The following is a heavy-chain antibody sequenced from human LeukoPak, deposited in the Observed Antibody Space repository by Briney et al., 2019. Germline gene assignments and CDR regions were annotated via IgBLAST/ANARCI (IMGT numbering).Heavy chain of an antibody. CDR3: ARENTGTGFDP. D-gene: IGHD1-1*01. CDR1: GFTFSSYS. CDR2: ISSSSSTI. J-gene: IGHJ5*02. V-gene: IGHV3-48*01. Sequence: AGKSLRLSCAASGFTFSSYSMNWVRQAPGKGLEWVSYISSSSSTIYYADSVKGRFTISRDNAKNSLYLQMNSLRAEDTAVYYCARENTGTGFDPWGQGTLVTVSS.